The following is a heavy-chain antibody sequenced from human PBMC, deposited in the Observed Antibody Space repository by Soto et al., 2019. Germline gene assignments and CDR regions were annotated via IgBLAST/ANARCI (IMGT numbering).Heavy chain of an antibody. CDR3: ARDLGGWPDY. V-gene: IGHV1-18*01. Sequence: ASVKVSCKASGYTFTSYGISCVRQAPGQGLEWMGWISAYNGNTNYLQKFQGRVTITRDTSASTAYMELSSLRSEDTAVYYCARDLGGWPDYWGQGTLVTVSS. D-gene: IGHD2-15*01. CDR2: ISAYNGNT. J-gene: IGHJ4*02. CDR1: GYTFTSYG.